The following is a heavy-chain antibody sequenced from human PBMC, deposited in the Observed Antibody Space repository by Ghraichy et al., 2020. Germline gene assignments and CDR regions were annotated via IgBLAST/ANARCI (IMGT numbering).Heavy chain of an antibody. J-gene: IGHJ4*02. CDR2: IHSGVAT. D-gene: IGHD1-20*01. Sequence: GGSLRLSCAASGFTVSNNYMNWVRQAPGKGLEWISTIHSGVATYYADSVKGRFTISRDNSKNTLYLQMNSLRVEDTAVYYCARGLEYIWNDLGYWGQGTLVTVS. V-gene: IGHV3-53*01. CDR3: ARGLEYIWNDLGY. CDR1: GFTVSNNY.